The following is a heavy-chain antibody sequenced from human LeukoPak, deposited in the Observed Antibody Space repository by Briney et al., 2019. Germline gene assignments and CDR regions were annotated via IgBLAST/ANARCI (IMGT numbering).Heavy chain of an antibody. J-gene: IGHJ5*02. CDR2: ISGSGGST. CDR1: GFTFSSYA. V-gene: IGHV3-23*01. CDR3: AKSTRSWYGWFDP. Sequence: AGGSLRLSCAASGFTFSSYAMSRVRQAPGKGLEWVSAISGSGGSTYYAGSVKGRFTISRDNSKNTLYLQMNSLRAEDTAVYYCAKSTRSWYGWFDPWGQGTLVTVSS. D-gene: IGHD6-13*01.